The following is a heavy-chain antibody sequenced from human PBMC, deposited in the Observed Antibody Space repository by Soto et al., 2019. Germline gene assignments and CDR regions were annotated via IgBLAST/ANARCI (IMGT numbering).Heavy chain of an antibody. D-gene: IGHD2-2*01. V-gene: IGHV3-21*04. CDR3: ARDGSGAAANPYFDY. CDR1: GFTFSSYT. J-gene: IGHJ4*02. Sequence: GGSLRLSCAASGFTFSSYTMHWVRQAPGKGLEWVSSISTSSTYRYIADSVTGRFTISRDNAQNSLYLQMTSLRAEDAAVYYCARDGSGAAANPYFDYWGQGTLVTVSS. CDR2: ISTSSTYR.